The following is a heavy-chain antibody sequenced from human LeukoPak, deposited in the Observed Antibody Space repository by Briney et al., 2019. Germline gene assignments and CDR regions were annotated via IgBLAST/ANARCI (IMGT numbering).Heavy chain of an antibody. D-gene: IGHD3-3*01. Sequence: GESLKISCKGSGYSFTSYWIGWVRPMPGKGLEWMGIIYPGDSDTRYSPSFQGQVTISADKSISTAYMELSSLRSEDTAVYYCARGVRYYDFWSGPAGGFDPWGQGTLVTVSS. V-gene: IGHV5-51*01. CDR3: ARGVRYYDFWSGPAGGFDP. CDR1: GYSFTSYW. J-gene: IGHJ5*02. CDR2: IYPGDSDT.